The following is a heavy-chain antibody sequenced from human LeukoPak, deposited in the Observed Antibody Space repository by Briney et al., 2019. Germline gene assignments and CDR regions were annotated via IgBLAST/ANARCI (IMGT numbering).Heavy chain of an antibody. CDR1: GFTFSSYG. CDR2: IRYDGSNK. CDR3: ANPGGIVPALWRPDNY. V-gene: IGHV3-30*02. Sequence: GGSLRLSCAASGFTFSSYGMHWIRQAPGKGLEWVAFIRYDGSNKYYADSVKGRFTISRDNSKNTLYLQMNSLRAEDTAVYYCANPGGIVPALWRPDNYWGQGTLVTVSS. D-gene: IGHD2-2*01. J-gene: IGHJ4*02.